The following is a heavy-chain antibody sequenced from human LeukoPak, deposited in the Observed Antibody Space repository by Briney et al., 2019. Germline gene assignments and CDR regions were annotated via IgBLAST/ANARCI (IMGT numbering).Heavy chain of an antibody. J-gene: IGHJ4*02. Sequence: GRSLRLSCAASGFTFSSYGMHWVRQAPGKGLEWVAVISYDGSNKYYADSVKGRFTISRDNSKNTLYLQMSSLRAEDTAVYYCARDQAYYDILTAVYYFDYWGQGTLVTVSS. CDR3: ARDQAYYDILTAVYYFDY. CDR1: GFTFSSYG. D-gene: IGHD3-9*01. CDR2: ISYDGSNK. V-gene: IGHV3-30*03.